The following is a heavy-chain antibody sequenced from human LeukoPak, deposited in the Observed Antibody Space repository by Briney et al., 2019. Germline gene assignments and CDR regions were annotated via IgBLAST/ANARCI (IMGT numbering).Heavy chain of an antibody. V-gene: IGHV4-30-4*01. CDR3: ARDQGSYYDILTGFRGNYFDY. Sequence: SETLSLTCTVSGGSISSGDYYWSWIRQPPGKGLEWIGYIYCSGSTYYNPSLKSRVTISVDTSKNQFSLKLSSVTAADTAVYYCARDQGSYYDILTGFRGNYFDYWGQGTLVTVSS. CDR1: GGSISSGDYY. D-gene: IGHD3-9*01. CDR2: IYCSGST. J-gene: IGHJ4*02.